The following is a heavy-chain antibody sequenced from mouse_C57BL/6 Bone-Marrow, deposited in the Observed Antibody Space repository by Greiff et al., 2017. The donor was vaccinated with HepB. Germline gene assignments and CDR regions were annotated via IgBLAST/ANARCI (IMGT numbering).Heavy chain of an antibody. CDR1: GFTFSSYG. D-gene: IGHD6-5*01. CDR2: ISSGGSDT. Sequence: EVKLMESGGDLVKPGGSLKLSCAASGFTFSSYGMSWVRQTPDKRLEWVATISSGGSDTYYPDSVKGRFTISRDNAKNTLYLQLSSLKSEDTAMYYCARPIWYFDVWGTGNTVTVSS. V-gene: IGHV5-6*01. CDR3: ARPIWYFDV. J-gene: IGHJ1*03.